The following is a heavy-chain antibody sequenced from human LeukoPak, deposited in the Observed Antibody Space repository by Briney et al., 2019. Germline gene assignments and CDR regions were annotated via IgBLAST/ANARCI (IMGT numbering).Heavy chain of an antibody. J-gene: IGHJ4*02. CDR2: INSAGSST. CDR1: GFTFSNYW. CDR3: ARDQAAGALDY. V-gene: IGHV3-74*01. Sequence: GGSLRLSCEASGFTFSNYWMHWVRQAPGKGLVWVSRINSAGSSTRYADSVKGRFTISRDNAKNTLYLQINSLRAEDTAVYFCARDQAAGALDYWGQGTLVTVSS. D-gene: IGHD6-13*01.